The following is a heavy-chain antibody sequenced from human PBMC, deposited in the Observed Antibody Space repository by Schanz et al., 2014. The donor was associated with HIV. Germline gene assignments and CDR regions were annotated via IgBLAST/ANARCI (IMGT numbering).Heavy chain of an antibody. CDR3: AISRGSGSYYTPPVY. CDR1: GYTFSTYG. D-gene: IGHD3-10*01. V-gene: IGHV1-18*01. Sequence: QVQLVQSGDEVKKPGASVKVSCKASGYTFSTYGISWVRQAPGQGLEWMGWINAYNGNTHYAQKFQGRVTMTGNTSISSAYMERSSLKSKNTAVYYCAISRGSGSYYTPPVYWGQGTLVTVSS. J-gene: IGHJ4*02. CDR2: INAYNGNT.